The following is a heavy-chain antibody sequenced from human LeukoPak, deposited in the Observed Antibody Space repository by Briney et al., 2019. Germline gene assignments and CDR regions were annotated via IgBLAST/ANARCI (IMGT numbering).Heavy chain of an antibody. CDR1: GFTFSSYN. J-gene: IGHJ4*02. Sequence: GGSLRLSCAASGFTFSSYNMTWVRQAPGKGLEWVSYISNSGSYIYYVDSVKGRFTISRDNAKNSLSLQIHSLRVEDTAVYYCAREGRPFSTSSPLDYWGQGTLVTVSS. CDR3: AREGRPFSTSSPLDY. D-gene: IGHD6-6*01. CDR2: ISNSGSYI. V-gene: IGHV3-21*01.